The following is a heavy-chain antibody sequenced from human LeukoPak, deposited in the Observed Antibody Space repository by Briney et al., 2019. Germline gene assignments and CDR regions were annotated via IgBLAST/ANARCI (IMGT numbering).Heavy chain of an antibody. CDR1: GFTFDDYT. J-gene: IGHJ6*04. D-gene: IGHD3-10*01. CDR3: AKEEYYYGSGSVMDV. V-gene: IGHV3-43*01. CDR2: ISWDGGST. Sequence: PGGSLRLSCAASGFTFDDYTMHWVRQAPGKGLEWVSLISWDGGSTYYADSVKGRFTISRDNSKNSLYLQMNSLRTEDTALYYCAKEEYYYGSGSVMDVWGKGTTVTVSS.